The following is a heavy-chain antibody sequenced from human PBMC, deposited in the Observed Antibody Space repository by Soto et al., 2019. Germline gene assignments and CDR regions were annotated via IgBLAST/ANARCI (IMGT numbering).Heavy chain of an antibody. CDR3: ARVIITIFGVVIPPGY. CDR1: GYTFTSYG. Sequence: ASVKVSCKASGYTFTSYGTSWVRQAPGQGLEWMGWISAYNGNTNYAQKLQGRVTMTTDTSTSTAYMELRSLRSDDTAVYYCARVIITIFGVVIPPGYWGQGTLVTVSS. CDR2: ISAYNGNT. V-gene: IGHV1-18*04. J-gene: IGHJ4*02. D-gene: IGHD3-3*01.